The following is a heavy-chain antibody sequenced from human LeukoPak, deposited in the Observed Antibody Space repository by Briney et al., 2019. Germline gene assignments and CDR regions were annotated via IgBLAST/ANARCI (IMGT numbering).Heavy chain of an antibody. CDR2: IYYSGST. CDR3: ASRTPTGDAFDY. Sequence: SETLSLTCTVSGGSISSYYWSWIRQPPGKGLEWIGYIYYSGSTNYNPSLKSRVTISVDTSKNQFSLKLSSVTAADTAVYYCASRTPTGDAFDYWGQGTLVTVSS. D-gene: IGHD7-27*01. CDR1: GGSISSYY. V-gene: IGHV4-59*01. J-gene: IGHJ4*02.